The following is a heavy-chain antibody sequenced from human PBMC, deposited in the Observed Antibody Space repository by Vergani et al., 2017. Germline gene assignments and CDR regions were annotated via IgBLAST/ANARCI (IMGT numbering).Heavy chain of an antibody. D-gene: IGHD3-22*01. J-gene: IGHJ4*02. Sequence: QVQLQQWGAGLLKPSETLSLTCAVYGGSFSGYYWSWIRQPPGKGLEWIGEINHRGSTNYNPSLKSRVTISVDTSKNQFSLKLSSVTAANTAVYYCARGPHTMIAKKWDYWGQGTLVTVSS. CDR3: ARGPHTMIAKKWDY. CDR1: GGSFSGYY. V-gene: IGHV4-34*01. CDR2: INHRGST.